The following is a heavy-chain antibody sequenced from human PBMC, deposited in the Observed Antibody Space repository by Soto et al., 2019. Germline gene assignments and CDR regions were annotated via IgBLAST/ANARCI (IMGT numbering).Heavy chain of an antibody. CDR2: ISTYNGDT. Sequence: QVQLVQSGVEVKKSGASVKVSCKASGYTFTTFGISWVRQAPGQGLEWMGWISTYNGDTNYAQKFQDRVTMTTDTSKNTVYMELRSLRSDDTAVYYCAREGVAPYYYYGMDVWGQGTTVTVSS. D-gene: IGHD2-15*01. CDR3: AREGVAPYYYYGMDV. J-gene: IGHJ6*02. V-gene: IGHV1-18*01. CDR1: GYTFTTFG.